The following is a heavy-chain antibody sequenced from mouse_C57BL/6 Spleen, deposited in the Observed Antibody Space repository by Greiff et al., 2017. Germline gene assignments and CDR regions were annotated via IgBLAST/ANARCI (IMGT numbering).Heavy chain of an antibody. Sequence: QVQLQQPGAELVRPGSSVKLSCKASGYTFTSYWMDWVKQRPGQGLEWIGNIYPSDSETHYNQKFKDKATLTVDKSSSTAYMQLSSLTSEDSAVYYCARRYYGSSYFDDWGQGTTLTVSS. D-gene: IGHD1-1*01. CDR3: ARRYYGSSYFDD. J-gene: IGHJ2*01. CDR1: GYTFTSYW. V-gene: IGHV1-61*01. CDR2: IYPSDSET.